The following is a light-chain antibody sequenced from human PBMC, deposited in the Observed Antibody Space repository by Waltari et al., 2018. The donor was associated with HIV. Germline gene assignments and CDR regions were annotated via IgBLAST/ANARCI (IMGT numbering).Light chain of an antibody. CDR3: CSYAGTYAYVL. V-gene: IGLV2-11*01. CDR1: SSDVGGYDS. J-gene: IGLJ3*02. CDR2: EVI. Sequence: QSALTQPRSVSGSPGQSVTISCTGTSSDVGGYDSVSWYLQHPGKVPQLIIYEVIKRPSGVPVGFSGSKAGNTASLTISGLQTEDDADYFFCSYAGTYAYVLFGGGTKLTVL.